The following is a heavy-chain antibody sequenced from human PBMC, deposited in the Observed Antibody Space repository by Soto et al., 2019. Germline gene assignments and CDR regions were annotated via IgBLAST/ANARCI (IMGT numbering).Heavy chain of an antibody. CDR2: IYHSGST. CDR1: GGSISSSNW. D-gene: IGHD1-1*01. Sequence: QVQLQESGPGLVKPSGTLSLTCAVSGGSISSSNWWSWVRQPPGKGLEWIGEIYHSGSTNYNPSLRXXVXIXXDKSKNQFSLKLSSVTAADTAVYYCARENGDAFDIWGQGTMVTVSS. V-gene: IGHV4-4*02. J-gene: IGHJ3*02. CDR3: ARENGDAFDI.